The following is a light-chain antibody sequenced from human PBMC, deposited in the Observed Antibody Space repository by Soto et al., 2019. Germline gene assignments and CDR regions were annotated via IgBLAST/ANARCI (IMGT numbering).Light chain of an antibody. J-gene: IGLJ2*01. CDR3: SLYTISSPRV. CDR1: SSDVGGYNY. V-gene: IGLV2-14*01. Sequence: QSALTQAASVSGSPGQSISISCTGTSSDVGGYNYVSWYQQHPGKAPKLMIYDVSNRPSGVSNRFSGSKSGNTASLTISGLQAEDEADYYCSLYTISSPRVFGGGTKLTVL. CDR2: DVS.